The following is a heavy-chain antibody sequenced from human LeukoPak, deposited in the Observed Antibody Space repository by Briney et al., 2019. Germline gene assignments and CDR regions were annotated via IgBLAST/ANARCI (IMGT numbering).Heavy chain of an antibody. CDR2: ISYDGSNK. CDR3: AKEYPPEYDSGGYDYTYFDG. V-gene: IGHV3-30-3*01. CDR1: GFTFSSYA. D-gene: IGHD3-22*01. Sequence: GGSLRLSCAASGFTFSSYAMHWVRQAPGKGLEWVAVISYDGSNKYYADSVKGRFTISRDNSKNTLYLQMNSLRAEDTAVYYCAKEYPPEYDSGGYDYTYFDGWGQGTLVTVSS. J-gene: IGHJ4*02.